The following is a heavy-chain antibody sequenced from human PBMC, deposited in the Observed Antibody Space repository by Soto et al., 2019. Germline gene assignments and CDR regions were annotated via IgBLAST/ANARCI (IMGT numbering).Heavy chain of an antibody. CDR3: ANGRRAAVASFDC. J-gene: IGHJ4*02. CDR2: ISGSGVST. Sequence: EVQLLESGGGLVQPGGSLRLSCAASGFTFGSYGMTWVRQAPGKGLEWVSSISGSGVSTYYADSVQGRFTISRDNSKNTLFLQMSSLRAEDTALYYCANGRRAAVASFDCWGQGALVTVSS. D-gene: IGHD6-19*01. CDR1: GFTFGSYG. V-gene: IGHV3-23*01.